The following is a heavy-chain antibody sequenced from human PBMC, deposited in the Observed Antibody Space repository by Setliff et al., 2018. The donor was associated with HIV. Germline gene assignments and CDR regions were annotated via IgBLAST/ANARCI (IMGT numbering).Heavy chain of an antibody. D-gene: IGHD2-21*02. CDR3: ARGGAFCGRDSCYYLDY. V-gene: IGHV4-59*08. CDR2: IYYSGSA. Sequence: PSETLSLTCTVYGGSFSGYYWRWIRQHPGKGLEWIGYIYYSGSATYNPSLKSQASISVDASTNEFSLKLTSVTAADTAVYYCARGGAFCGRDSCYYLDYGGQGILVTVSS. CDR1: GGSFSGYY. J-gene: IGHJ4*02.